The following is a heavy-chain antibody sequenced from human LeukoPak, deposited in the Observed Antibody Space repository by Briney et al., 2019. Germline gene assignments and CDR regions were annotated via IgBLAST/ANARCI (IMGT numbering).Heavy chain of an antibody. Sequence: SLRLSCAASGFTFSDYYMNWIRQAPGKGLEWVSYISSGGSTIYYTDSVKGRFTISRDNAKNSLYLQMNSLRAEDTAVYYCARGRSGSYRGGAFDIWGQGTMVTVSS. CDR2: ISSGGSTI. CDR3: ARGRSGSYRGGAFDI. V-gene: IGHV3-11*01. J-gene: IGHJ3*02. CDR1: GFTFSDYY. D-gene: IGHD1-26*01.